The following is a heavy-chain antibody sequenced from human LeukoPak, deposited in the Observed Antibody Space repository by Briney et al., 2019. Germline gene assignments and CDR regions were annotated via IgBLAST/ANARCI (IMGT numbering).Heavy chain of an antibody. Sequence: GGSLRLSCAASGFTFSSYWMHWVRQVPGKGLVWVSRIGYDGTTTTYADSVKGRFTISGDNGENTLYLQMNSLRVEDTAVYYCALLGIAGDFDVWGQGTMVTVSS. CDR1: GFTFSSYW. CDR2: IGYDGTTT. V-gene: IGHV3-74*03. J-gene: IGHJ3*01. CDR3: ALLGIAGDFDV. D-gene: IGHD7-27*01.